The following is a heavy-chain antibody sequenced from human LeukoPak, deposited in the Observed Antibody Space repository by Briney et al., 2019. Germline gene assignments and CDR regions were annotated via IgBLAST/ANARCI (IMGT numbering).Heavy chain of an antibody. V-gene: IGHV3-23*01. D-gene: IGHD6-19*01. Sequence: GGSLRLSCAASGFTFSSYAMSWVRQAPGKGLEWVSAISGSGGSTYYADSVKGRFTISRDNSKNTLYLQMNSLRAEDTAVYYCARVLRGSSGWDYWGQGTLVTVSS. CDR3: ARVLRGSSGWDY. CDR1: GFTFSSYA. J-gene: IGHJ4*02. CDR2: ISGSGGST.